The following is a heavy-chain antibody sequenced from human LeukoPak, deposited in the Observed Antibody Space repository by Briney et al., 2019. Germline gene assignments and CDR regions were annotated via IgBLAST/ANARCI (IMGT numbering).Heavy chain of an antibody. J-gene: IGHJ5*02. V-gene: IGHV4-59*12. CDR3: ARTYSSSWYGNWFDP. CDR1: GGSISSYY. Sequence: SETLSLTCTVSGGSISSYYWSWIRQPPGKGLEWIGYIYYSGSTNYNPSLKSRVTMSVDTSKNQVSLKLSSVTAADTAVYYWARTYSSSWYGNWFDPWGQGTLVTVSS. D-gene: IGHD6-13*01. CDR2: IYYSGST.